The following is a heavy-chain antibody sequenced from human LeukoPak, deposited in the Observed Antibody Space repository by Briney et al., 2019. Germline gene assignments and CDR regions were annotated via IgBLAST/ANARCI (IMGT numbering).Heavy chain of an antibody. V-gene: IGHV3-30*02. CDR3: EKDPGYGPKMRYCFDY. Sequence: PGGSLRLSCAASGFTFSSYGMHWVRQAPGKGLEWVAFIRYDGSNKYYADSVKGRFTISRDNSKNTLYLQMNSLRAEDTAVYYCEKDPGYGPKMRYCFDYWGQGTLVTVSS. D-gene: IGHD4/OR15-4a*01. J-gene: IGHJ4*02. CDR1: GFTFSSYG. CDR2: IRYDGSNK.